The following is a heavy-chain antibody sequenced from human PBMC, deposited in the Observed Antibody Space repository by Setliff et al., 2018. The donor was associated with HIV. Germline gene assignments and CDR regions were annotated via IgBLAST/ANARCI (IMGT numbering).Heavy chain of an antibody. D-gene: IGHD1-1*01. J-gene: IGHJ4*02. CDR1: GYTFTSSG. V-gene: IGHV1-18*01. CDR2: ISAYNGNT. Sequence: ASVKVSCKASGYTFTSSGISWVRQAPGQGLEWMGWISAYNGNTNYAQKLQGRITMTTDPSTSTAYMDLRSLRSDDTAVYYCATGLSSTDPSSNSWGQGTPVTVSS. CDR3: ATGLSSTDPSSNS.